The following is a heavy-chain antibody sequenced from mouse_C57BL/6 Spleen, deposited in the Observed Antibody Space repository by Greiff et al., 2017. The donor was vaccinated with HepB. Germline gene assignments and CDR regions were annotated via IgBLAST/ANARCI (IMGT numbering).Heavy chain of an antibody. CDR3: ATLYGSSYEGYFDY. D-gene: IGHD1-1*01. V-gene: IGHV1-64*01. Sequence: VQLQQPGAELVKPGASVKLSCKASGYTFTSYWMHWVKQRPGQGLEWIGMIHPNSGSTNYNEKFKSKATLTVDKSSSTAYMQLSSLTSEDSAVYYCATLYGSSYEGYFDYWGQGTTLTVSS. CDR1: GYTFTSYW. CDR2: IHPNSGST. J-gene: IGHJ2*01.